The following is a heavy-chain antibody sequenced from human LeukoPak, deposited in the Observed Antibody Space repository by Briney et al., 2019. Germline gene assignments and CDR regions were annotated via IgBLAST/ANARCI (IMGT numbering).Heavy chain of an antibody. J-gene: IGHJ6*03. V-gene: IGHV1-69*06. CDR2: IIPIFGTA. CDR1: GYTFTSYG. D-gene: IGHD2-15*01. CDR3: ARVVVAATLSYYYMDV. Sequence: SVKVSCKASGYTFTSYGISWVRQAPGQGLEWMGGIIPIFGTANYAQKFQGRVTITADKSTSTAYMELSSLRSEDTAVYYCARVVVAATLSYYYMDVWGKGTTVTVSS.